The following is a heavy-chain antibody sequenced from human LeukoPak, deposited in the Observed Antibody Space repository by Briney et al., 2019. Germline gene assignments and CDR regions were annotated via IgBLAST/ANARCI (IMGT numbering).Heavy chain of an antibody. CDR2: IIPIFGTA. V-gene: IGHV1-69*05. CDR3: AREVGIRGHFDY. Sequence: SVKVSCKASGGTFSSYAISWVRQAPGQGLEWMGGIIPIFGTANYAQKFQGRITMTRDTSTSTVYMELSSLRSQDTAVYYCAREVGIRGHFDYWGRGTPVTVSS. J-gene: IGHJ4*02. CDR1: GGTFSSYA. D-gene: IGHD1-26*01.